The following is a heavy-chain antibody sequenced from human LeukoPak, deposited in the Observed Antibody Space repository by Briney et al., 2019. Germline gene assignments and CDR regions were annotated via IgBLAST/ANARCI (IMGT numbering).Heavy chain of an antibody. Sequence: ASVKVSCKASGYTFTGYYMRWVPQAPGQGLEWMGWINPNSGGTNYAQKFQGRVTMTRDTSISTAYMELSRLRSDDTAVYYCARGYDFWSGYLTRKYYYYYMDVWGKGTTVTVSS. V-gene: IGHV1-2*02. D-gene: IGHD3-3*01. CDR1: GYTFTGYY. J-gene: IGHJ6*03. CDR2: INPNSGGT. CDR3: ARGYDFWSGYLTRKYYYYYMDV.